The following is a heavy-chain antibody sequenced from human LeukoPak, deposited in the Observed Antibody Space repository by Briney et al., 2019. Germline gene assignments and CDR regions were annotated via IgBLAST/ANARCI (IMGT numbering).Heavy chain of an antibody. D-gene: IGHD6-13*01. Sequence: SETLSLTCTVSGGSISSGSYYWSWIRQPAGKGLEWIGRFSTSGSTNYNPSVKSRVTISVDTSKNQFSLKLSSVTAADTAVYYCARLTSSWYQDWYFDLWGRGTLVTVSS. CDR3: ARLTSSWYQDWYFDL. CDR1: GGSISSGSYY. CDR2: FSTSGST. V-gene: IGHV4-61*02. J-gene: IGHJ2*01.